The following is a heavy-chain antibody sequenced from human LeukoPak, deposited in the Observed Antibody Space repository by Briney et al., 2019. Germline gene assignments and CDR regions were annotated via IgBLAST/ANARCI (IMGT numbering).Heavy chain of an antibody. CDR3: ARGDFWSGAPTD. V-gene: IGHV4-59*01. D-gene: IGHD3-3*01. CDR1: GGSISRYY. Sequence: SETLSLTCTVSGGSISRYYWSRIRQPPGTGLEWIGYIYYTGRADYNPSLKSRVSMSVDTSKNQFSLRVNSMTAADTAVYYCARGDFWSGAPTDWGQGTLVTVSS. J-gene: IGHJ4*02. CDR2: IYYTGRA.